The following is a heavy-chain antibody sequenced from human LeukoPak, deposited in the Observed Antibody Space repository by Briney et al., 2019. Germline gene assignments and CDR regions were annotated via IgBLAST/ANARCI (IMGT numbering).Heavy chain of an antibody. D-gene: IGHD3-22*01. CDR2: INHSGST. V-gene: IGHV4-34*01. J-gene: IGHJ4*02. CDR1: GGSFSGYY. Sequence: PSETLSLTSAVYGGSFSGYYWSWIRQTPGKGLEWIGEINHSGSTNYNPSLKSRVTISVDTSKNQFSLKLSSVTAADTAVYYCARDPYYYDSSGYYYDYWGQGTLVTVSS. CDR3: ARDPYYYDSSGYYYDY.